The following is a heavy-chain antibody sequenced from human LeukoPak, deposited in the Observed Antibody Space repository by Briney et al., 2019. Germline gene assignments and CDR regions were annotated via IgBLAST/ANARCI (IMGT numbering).Heavy chain of an antibody. Sequence: GSSVKVSCKASGGTFSSYAISWVRQAPGQGLEWMGGIIPIFGTANYAQKFQGRVTITADESTSTAYMELSSLRSEDTAVYYCARARDDCSGGSCYSYYYYYMDVWGKGTTVTISS. V-gene: IGHV1-69*01. J-gene: IGHJ6*03. CDR2: IIPIFGTA. CDR1: GGTFSSYA. D-gene: IGHD2-15*01. CDR3: ARARDDCSGGSCYSYYYYYMDV.